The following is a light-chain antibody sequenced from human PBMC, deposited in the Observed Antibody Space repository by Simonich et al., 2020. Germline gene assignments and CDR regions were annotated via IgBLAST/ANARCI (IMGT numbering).Light chain of an antibody. CDR2: KAS. Sequence: DIQMTQSPSPLSASVGDRVTITCRARQSISSWLAWYQQKPRKAPNLLIYKASSLESGVPSRFSGSGSGTEFTLTISSLQPDDFATYYCQQYNSYSQTFGQGTKVEIK. CDR1: QSISSW. J-gene: IGKJ1*01. CDR3: QQYNSYSQT. V-gene: IGKV1-5*03.